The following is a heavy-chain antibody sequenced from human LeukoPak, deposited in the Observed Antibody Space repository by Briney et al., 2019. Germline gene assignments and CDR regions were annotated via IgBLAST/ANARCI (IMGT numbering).Heavy chain of an antibody. D-gene: IGHD5-24*01. CDR3: ARGEMTTWTFDY. CDR2: FIPIFGTA. CDR1: GGTFSSYA. Sequence: SVKVSCKASGGTFSSYAISWVRQAPGQGLEWMGGFIPIFGTANYAQKFQGRVTITADESTSTAYMELSSLRSEDTAVYYCARGEMTTWTFDYWGQGTLVTVSS. J-gene: IGHJ4*02. V-gene: IGHV1-69*13.